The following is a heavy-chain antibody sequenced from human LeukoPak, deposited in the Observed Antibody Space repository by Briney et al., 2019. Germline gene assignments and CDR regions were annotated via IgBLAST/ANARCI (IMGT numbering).Heavy chain of an antibody. D-gene: IGHD3-3*01. CDR3: ARGSPPVNYYDFWSGYYYYFDY. Sequence: SQTLSLTCTVSGGSISSGGYYWSWIPQHPGKGLEWIVYIYYSGSTYYNPSLKSLVTISVDTSKNLFSLKLSSVTAADTAVYYCARGSPPVNYYDFWSGYYYYFDYWGQGTLVTVSS. CDR2: IYYSGST. CDR1: GGSISSGGYY. J-gene: IGHJ4*02. V-gene: IGHV4-31*01.